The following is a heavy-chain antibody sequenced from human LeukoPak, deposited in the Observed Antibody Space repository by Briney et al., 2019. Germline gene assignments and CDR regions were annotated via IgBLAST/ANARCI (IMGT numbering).Heavy chain of an antibody. J-gene: IGHJ5*02. CDR3: ARGLRQAAGTQEVNWFDP. Sequence: PSETLSLTCAVYGGSFSGYYWSWIRQPPGKGLEWIGEINHSGSTNYNPSLKSRVTISVDTSKNQFSLKLSSVTAAGTAVYYCARGLRQAAGTQEVNWFDPWGQGTLVTVSS. CDR1: GGSFSGYY. CDR2: INHSGST. D-gene: IGHD6-13*01. V-gene: IGHV4-34*01.